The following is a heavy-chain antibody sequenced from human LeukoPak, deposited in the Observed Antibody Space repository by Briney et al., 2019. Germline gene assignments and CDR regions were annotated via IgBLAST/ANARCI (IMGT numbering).Heavy chain of an antibody. D-gene: IGHD6-19*01. V-gene: IGHV3-49*04. CDR3: TRAGRGMYSSGHYYFDY. Sequence: GGSLRLSCTASGFTFGDYAMSWVRQAPGKGLEWVGFIRSKAYGGTTEYAASVKGRFTISRDDSKSIAYLQMNSLKTEDTAVYYCTRAGRGMYSSGHYYFDYWGQGTLVTVSS. J-gene: IGHJ4*02. CDR2: IRSKAYGGTT. CDR1: GFTFGDYA.